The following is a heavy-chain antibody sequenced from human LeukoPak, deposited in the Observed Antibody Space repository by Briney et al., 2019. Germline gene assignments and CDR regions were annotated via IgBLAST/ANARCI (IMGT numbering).Heavy chain of an antibody. D-gene: IGHD1-26*01. CDR1: GYRFTNYW. CDR2: IYPGDSET. CDR3: ARRRDLYSGSYYPFDP. Sequence: GESLKISCKGSGYRFTNYWIGWVRQMPGKGLEWMGIIYPGDSETRYSPSFQGQVTISADKSISTAYLQWSSLKASDTAMYYCARRRDLYSGSYYPFDPWGQGTLVTVSS. J-gene: IGHJ5*02. V-gene: IGHV5-51*01.